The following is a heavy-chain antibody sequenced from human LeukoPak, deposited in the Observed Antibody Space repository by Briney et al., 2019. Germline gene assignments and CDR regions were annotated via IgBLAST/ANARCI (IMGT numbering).Heavy chain of an antibody. Sequence: GRSLRLSCAASGFTFSSYGMHWVRQAPGKGLEWVAVISYDGSNKYYADSVEGRFTISRDNVKNSLYLLMNSLRAEDTAVYYCVRRRPDKNGYNELDYWGQGTLVIVSS. CDR2: ISYDGSNK. CDR1: GFTFSSYG. CDR3: VRRRPDKNGYNELDY. D-gene: IGHD5-24*01. J-gene: IGHJ4*02. V-gene: IGHV3-30*03.